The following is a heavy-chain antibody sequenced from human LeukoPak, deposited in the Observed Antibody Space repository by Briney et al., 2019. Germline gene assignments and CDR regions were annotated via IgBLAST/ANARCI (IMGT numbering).Heavy chain of an antibody. Sequence: PGGSLRLSCAASGFTFSSYGMHWVRQAPGKWLEWVAVISYDGSNKYYADSVKGRFTISRDNSKNTLYLQMNSLRAEDTAVYYCAKTLGYCSSTSCHEEHWGQGTLVTVSS. J-gene: IGHJ1*01. D-gene: IGHD2-2*01. CDR3: AKTLGYCSSTSCHEEH. CDR2: ISYDGSNK. CDR1: GFTFSSYG. V-gene: IGHV3-30*18.